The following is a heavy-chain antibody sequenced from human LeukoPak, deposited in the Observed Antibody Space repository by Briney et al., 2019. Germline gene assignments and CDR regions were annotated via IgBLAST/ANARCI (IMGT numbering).Heavy chain of an antibody. J-gene: IGHJ6*02. CDR2: IKHDGSEKQDGSEK. Sequence: GGSLRLSCAASGFTFSQYWMSWVRQAPGKGLEWVANIKHDGSEKQDGSEKNYVDSVKGRFTISRDNAKNSLYLQMNSLRAEDTALYYCAKDDHVRYGMDVWGQGTTVTVSS. CDR3: AKDDHVRYGMDV. V-gene: IGHV3-7*03. D-gene: IGHD1-14*01. CDR1: GFTFSQYW.